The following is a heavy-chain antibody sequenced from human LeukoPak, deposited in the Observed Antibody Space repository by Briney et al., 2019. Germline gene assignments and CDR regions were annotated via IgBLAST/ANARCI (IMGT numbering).Heavy chain of an antibody. CDR1: GDTFSTYA. CDR2: IIPIFGTA. Sequence: ASGKVSCKASGDTFSTYAISWVRQAPGQGLEWMGGIIPIFGTANYAQKFQGRVTITADESTSTAYMELSSLRSEDTAVYYCARGWGGYCSSTSCYAMIDPWGQGTLVTVSS. D-gene: IGHD2-2*01. CDR3: ARGWGGYCSSTSCYAMIDP. J-gene: IGHJ5*02. V-gene: IGHV1-69*01.